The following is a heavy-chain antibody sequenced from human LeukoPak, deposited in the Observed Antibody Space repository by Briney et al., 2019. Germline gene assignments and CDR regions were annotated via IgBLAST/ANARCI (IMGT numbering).Heavy chain of an antibody. J-gene: IGHJ4*02. CDR2: IWYDGSNE. CDR3: ARDPGFDY. V-gene: IGHV3-33*01. Sequence: GSLRLSCAASGFTFRSYGMHWVRQAPGKGLEWVAVIWYDGSNEYYADSVKGRFTISRDNSKNTLFLQMNSLRVEDTAVYYCARDPGFDYWGQGILVTVSS. CDR1: GFTFRSYG.